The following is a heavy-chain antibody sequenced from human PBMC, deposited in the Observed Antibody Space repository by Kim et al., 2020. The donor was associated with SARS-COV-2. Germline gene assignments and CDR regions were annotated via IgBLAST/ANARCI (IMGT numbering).Heavy chain of an antibody. Sequence: YYADSVKGRFTISRDNSKNTLYLQMSSLRAEDTAVYYCEAQPGPPTPFVYWGQGTLVTVSS. D-gene: IGHD2-15*01. CDR3: EAQPGPPTPFVY. J-gene: IGHJ4*02. V-gene: IGHV3-64D*09.